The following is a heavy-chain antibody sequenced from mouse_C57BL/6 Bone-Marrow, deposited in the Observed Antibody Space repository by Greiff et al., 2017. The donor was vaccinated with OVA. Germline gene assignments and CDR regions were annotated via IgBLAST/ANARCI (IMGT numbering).Heavy chain of an antibody. Sequence: EVMLVESGPGLAKPSQTLSLTCSVTGYSITSDYWNWIRKFPGNKLEYMGYISYSGSTYYNPSLKSRISITRDTSKNQYYLQLNSVTTEDTATYYCAKSPYYYGSSYLEYFDVWGTGTTVTVSS. D-gene: IGHD1-1*01. J-gene: IGHJ1*03. CDR2: ISYSGST. V-gene: IGHV3-8*01. CDR1: GYSITSDY. CDR3: AKSPYYYGSSYLEYFDV.